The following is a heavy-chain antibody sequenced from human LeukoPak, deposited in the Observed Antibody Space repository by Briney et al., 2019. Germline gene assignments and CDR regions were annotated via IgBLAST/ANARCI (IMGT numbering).Heavy chain of an antibody. V-gene: IGHV3-7*01. Sequence: PGGSLRLSCAASGFTFSSYGMHWVRQAPGKGLEWVANIKQDGSEKYYVDSVKGRFTISRDNSKNTLYLQMNSLRAEDTAVYYCARVVGNDFWSGYYDYWGQGTLVTVSS. CDR2: IKQDGSEK. CDR1: GFTFSSYG. CDR3: ARVVGNDFWSGYYDY. J-gene: IGHJ4*02. D-gene: IGHD3-3*01.